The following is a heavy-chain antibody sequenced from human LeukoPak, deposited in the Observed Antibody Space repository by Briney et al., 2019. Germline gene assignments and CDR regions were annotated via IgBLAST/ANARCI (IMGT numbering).Heavy chain of an antibody. V-gene: IGHV4-59*08. CDR1: GGSISSYY. J-gene: IGHJ6*02. CDR3: ARCYYDFWSGGEYYGMDV. Sequence: SETLSLTCTVSGGSISSYYWSWIRQAPGKGLEWIGYIYYSGSTNYNPSLKSRVTISVDTSKNQFSLKLSSVTAADTAVYYCARCYYDFWSGGEYYGMDVWGQGTTVTVSS. CDR2: IYYSGST. D-gene: IGHD3-3*01.